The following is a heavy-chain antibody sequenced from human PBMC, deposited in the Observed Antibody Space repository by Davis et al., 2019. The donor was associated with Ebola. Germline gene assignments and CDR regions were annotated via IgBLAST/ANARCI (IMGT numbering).Heavy chain of an antibody. CDR3: ARALHDEVLDY. CDR2: TSHNERER. D-gene: IGHD1-1*01. Sequence: PGGSLRLSCAASGFTFSNYAMHWVRQAPGKGLEWVAVTSHNERERFYGESVQGRFTISRDNSENVLYLQMDSLRPDDTAIYFCARALHDEVLDYWGQGTPVNVSS. V-gene: IGHV3-30*01. CDR1: GFTFSNYA. J-gene: IGHJ4*02.